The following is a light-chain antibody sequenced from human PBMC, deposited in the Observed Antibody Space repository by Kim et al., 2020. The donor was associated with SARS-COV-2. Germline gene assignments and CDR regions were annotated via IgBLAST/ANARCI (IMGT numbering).Light chain of an antibody. Sequence: DIVLTQSPDTLCLSAGERATLSCRASQTVRSTSLAWYQQHRGQAPRLLIHATSTRAPGIPERFCGSGSATDFTPTINGLVPEDYAVYYCRQSVDTPLTFGQGTRLEIK. CDR2: ATS. CDR3: RQSVDTPLT. CDR1: QTVRSTS. J-gene: IGKJ5*01. V-gene: IGKV3-20*01.